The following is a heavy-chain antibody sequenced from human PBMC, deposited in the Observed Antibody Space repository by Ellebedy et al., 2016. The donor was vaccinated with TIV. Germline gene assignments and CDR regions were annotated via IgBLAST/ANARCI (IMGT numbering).Heavy chain of an antibody. Sequence: SVKVSCKDSGGTFSSYAISWVRQAPGQGLEWMGGIIPILGIAKYEQKFQGRVTITADKSTSTAYMELSSLRSEDTAVYYCARESTSLGGKRYFDYWGQGTLVTVSS. D-gene: IGHD4-23*01. J-gene: IGHJ4*02. V-gene: IGHV1-69*10. CDR2: IIPILGIA. CDR1: GGTFSSYA. CDR3: ARESTSLGGKRYFDY.